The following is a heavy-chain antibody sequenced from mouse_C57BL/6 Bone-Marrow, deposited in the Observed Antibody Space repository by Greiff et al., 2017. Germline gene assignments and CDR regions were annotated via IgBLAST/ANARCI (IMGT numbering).Heavy chain of an antibody. CDR3: TSTVVADY. Sequence: VQLQQSGAELVRPGASVKLSCTASGFNIKDDYMHWVKQRPEQGLEWIGWIDPENGDTEYASKFQGKATITADTSSNTAYLQLSSLTSEATAVYYCTSTVVADYWGQGTTLTVSA. J-gene: IGHJ2*01. CDR1: GFNIKDDY. CDR2: IDPENGDT. D-gene: IGHD1-1*01. V-gene: IGHV14-4*01.